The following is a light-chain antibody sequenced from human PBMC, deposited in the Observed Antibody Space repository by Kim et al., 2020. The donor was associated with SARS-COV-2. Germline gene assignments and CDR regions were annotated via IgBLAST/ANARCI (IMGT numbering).Light chain of an antibody. CDR2: RNSEGRH. CDR1: SGHSSYA. J-gene: IGLJ3*02. CDR3: QTWGTGGV. Sequence: GASVKQDGTQSSGHSSYAIAGHQQQPGKGARYLMKRNSEGRHSKGDGIPDRFSGYSAGDERYLSIASRQSEDEADYYCQTWGTGGVFGGGTKLTV. V-gene: IGLV4-69*01.